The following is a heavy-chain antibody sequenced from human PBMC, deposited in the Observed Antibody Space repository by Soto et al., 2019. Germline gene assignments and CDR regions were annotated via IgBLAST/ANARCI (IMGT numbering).Heavy chain of an antibody. CDR2: IYYSGST. J-gene: IGHJ3*02. D-gene: IGHD3-3*01. V-gene: IGHV4-30-4*01. Sequence: SETLSLTCTVSGGSISSGDYYWSWIRQPPGKGLEWIGYIYYSGSTYYNPSLKSRVTISVDTSKNQFSLKLSSVTAADTAVYYCARGRFLEWLPRDAFDIWGQGTMVTVSS. CDR3: ARGRFLEWLPRDAFDI. CDR1: GGSISSGDYY.